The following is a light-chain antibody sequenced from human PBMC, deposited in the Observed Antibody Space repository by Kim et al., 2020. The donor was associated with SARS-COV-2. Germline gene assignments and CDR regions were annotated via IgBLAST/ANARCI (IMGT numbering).Light chain of an antibody. CDR1: QDISNY. CDR3: QQYHDDPPT. Sequence: ASVGYRASLTCRASQDISNYVAWFQQKAGKAPKSLIYGASGLQRGGPSKFSGSGSGTHFTLTITSLQPEDFATYYCQQYHDDPPTFGQGTKVDIK. V-gene: IGKV1-16*02. CDR2: GAS. J-gene: IGKJ1*01.